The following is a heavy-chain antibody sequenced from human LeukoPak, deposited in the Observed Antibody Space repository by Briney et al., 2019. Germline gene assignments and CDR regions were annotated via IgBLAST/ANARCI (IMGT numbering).Heavy chain of an antibody. CDR3: AGDLYCSGGSCYSD. J-gene: IGHJ4*02. D-gene: IGHD2-15*01. CDR1: GGTYSSYA. V-gene: IGHV1-69*05. CDR2: IIPIFGTA. Sequence: SVKVSCKASGGTYSSYAISWVRQAPGQGLEWMGRIIPIFGTANYAQKFQGRVTITTDESTSTAYMELSSLRSEDTAVYYCAGDLYCSGGSCYSDWGQGTLVTVSS.